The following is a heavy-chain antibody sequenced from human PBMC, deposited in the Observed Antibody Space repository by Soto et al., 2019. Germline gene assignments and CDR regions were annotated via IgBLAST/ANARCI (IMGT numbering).Heavy chain of an antibody. V-gene: IGHV4-30-2*01. Sequence: SETLSLTCAVSGGSISSGGYSWSWIRQPPGKGLEWIGYIYHSGSTYYNPSLKSRVTISVDRSKNQFSLKLSSVTAADTAVYYCARVGGYDILTGPNWFDPWGQGTLVTVSS. CDR2: IYHSGST. CDR3: ARVGGYDILTGPNWFDP. J-gene: IGHJ5*02. CDR1: GGSISSGGYS. D-gene: IGHD3-9*01.